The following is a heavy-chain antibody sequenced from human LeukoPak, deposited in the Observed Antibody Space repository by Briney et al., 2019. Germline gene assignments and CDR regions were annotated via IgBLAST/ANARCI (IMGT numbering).Heavy chain of an antibody. Sequence: SETLSLTCTVSGGSISSTSYYWGWIRQPPGKGLEWIGSIYYSGSTYYNPSLKSRVTISVDTSKNQFSLKLSSVTAADTAVYYCARHADVYRSSSHFDLWGQGTLVTVSS. CDR3: ARHADVYRSSSHFDL. V-gene: IGHV4-39*01. J-gene: IGHJ5*02. CDR2: IYYSGST. D-gene: IGHD6-6*01. CDR1: GGSISSTSYY.